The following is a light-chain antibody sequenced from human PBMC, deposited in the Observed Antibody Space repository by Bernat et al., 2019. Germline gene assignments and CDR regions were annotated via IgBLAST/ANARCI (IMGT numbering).Light chain of an antibody. V-gene: IGLV3-21*03. CDR3: QVWDSSSDHPV. Sequence: SYVLTQPPSVPVAPGKTARITCGGHNIGSKSVHWYQQKPDQAPVLVVYDDTARPSGIPERVSGSNSGQTATLTISRVEAGDEADYYCQVWDSSSDHPVFGGGTKLTVL. CDR2: DDT. CDR1: NIGSKS. J-gene: IGLJ3*02.